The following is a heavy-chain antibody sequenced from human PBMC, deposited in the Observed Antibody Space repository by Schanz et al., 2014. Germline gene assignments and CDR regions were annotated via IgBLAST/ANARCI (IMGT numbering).Heavy chain of an antibody. D-gene: IGHD4-17*01. Sequence: QVQLVESGGGVVQPGRSLRLSCAASGFTFRSHAMHWVRQAPGKGLEWGAATRYDGNNKYYVDSVKGRFTISRDNSKNTLYLQVNSLRAEDTAVYYCVRDLGGDQTDYWGQGTLVTVSS. V-gene: IGHV3-30*07. J-gene: IGHJ4*02. CDR2: TRYDGNNK. CDR3: VRDLGGDQTDY. CDR1: GFTFRSHA.